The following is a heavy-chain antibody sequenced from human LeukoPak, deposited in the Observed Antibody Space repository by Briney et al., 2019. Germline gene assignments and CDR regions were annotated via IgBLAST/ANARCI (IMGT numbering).Heavy chain of an antibody. CDR2: IIPIFGTA. J-gene: IGHJ5*02. D-gene: IGHD4-11*01. CDR3: ANGMTTVSYNWFDP. Sequence: GASVKVSCKASGGTFSSYAISWVRQAPGQGLEWMGGIIPIFGTANYAQKFQGRVTITADESTSTAYMELSSLRSEDTAVYYCANGMTTVSYNWFDPWGQGTLVTVSS. CDR1: GGTFSSYA. V-gene: IGHV1-69*13.